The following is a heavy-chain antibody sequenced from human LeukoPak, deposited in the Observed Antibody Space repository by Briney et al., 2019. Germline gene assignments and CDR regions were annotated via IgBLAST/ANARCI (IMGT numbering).Heavy chain of an antibody. Sequence: GGSLRLSCAASGFTFSVYQMSWIRQPPGKSLDCVSHISTSGNIIYYADSVKGRFTVCRDKATNSLYLQINDLSAEDTAVYYCARDSELIPDHDYWGRGTLVTVSS. D-gene: IGHD2-2*02. V-gene: IGHV3-11*04. CDR3: ARDSELIPDHDY. J-gene: IGHJ4*02. CDR1: GFTFSVYQ. CDR2: ISTSGNII.